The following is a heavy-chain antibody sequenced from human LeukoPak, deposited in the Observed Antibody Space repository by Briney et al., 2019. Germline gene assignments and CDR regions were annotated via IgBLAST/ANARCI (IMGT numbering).Heavy chain of an antibody. CDR1: GGSFSGYY. CDR2: INHSGST. D-gene: IGHD2-2*01. CDR3: ASLRTGL. V-gene: IGHV4-34*01. Sequence: PSETLSLTCAVYGGSFSGYYWSWIRQPPGKGLEWIGEINHSGSTNYNPSLKSRVTISVDTSKNQFSLKLSSVTAADTAVYYCASLRTGLWGQGTLVTVSS. J-gene: IGHJ4*01.